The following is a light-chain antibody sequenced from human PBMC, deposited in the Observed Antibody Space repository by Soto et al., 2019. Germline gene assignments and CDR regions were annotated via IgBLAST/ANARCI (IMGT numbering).Light chain of an antibody. J-gene: IGKJ4*01. CDR1: QSVGTS. CDR3: QLRRIWPLT. V-gene: IGKV3-11*01. CDR2: DVS. Sequence: LSFSTRERASLSCRASQSVGTSLAWYQQKPGQAPRLLIYDVSTRATGIPARFSGSGSGTDFTLAISSLEPEDFTLYYCQLRRIWPLTFGGGTKVDIK.